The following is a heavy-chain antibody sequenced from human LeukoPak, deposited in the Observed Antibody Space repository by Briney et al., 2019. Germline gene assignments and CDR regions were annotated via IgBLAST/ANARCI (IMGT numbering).Heavy chain of an antibody. CDR3: ARTYGYSYGHIDY. J-gene: IGHJ4*02. Sequence: GRSLRLSCAASGFTFSSYGMHWVRQAPGKGLEWVAVIWYDGSNKYYADSVEGRFTISRDNSKNTLYLQMNSLRAGDTAVYYCARTYGYSYGHIDYWGQGTLVTVSS. D-gene: IGHD5-18*01. V-gene: IGHV3-33*01. CDR1: GFTFSSYG. CDR2: IWYDGSNK.